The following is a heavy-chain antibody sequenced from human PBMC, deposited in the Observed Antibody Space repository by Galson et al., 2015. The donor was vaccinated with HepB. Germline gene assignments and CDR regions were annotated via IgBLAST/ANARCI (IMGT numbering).Heavy chain of an antibody. D-gene: IGHD3-10*01. Sequence: SLRLSCAASGFTFSSYNMNWVRQAPGRGLEWVSYISTSGSIRYYADSVKGRFTISRDNAENSLYLQMNSLRADDTAVYYCARDRGGSGSFLSDYYDLDVWGQGTAVTVSS. J-gene: IGHJ6*02. CDR2: ISTSGSIR. CDR3: ARDRGGSGSFLSDYYDLDV. V-gene: IGHV3-48*04. CDR1: GFTFSSYN.